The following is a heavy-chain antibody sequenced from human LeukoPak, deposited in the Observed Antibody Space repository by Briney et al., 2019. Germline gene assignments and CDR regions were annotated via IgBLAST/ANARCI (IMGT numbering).Heavy chain of an antibody. Sequence: GGSLRLSCAASEFTFRSYAMHWVRQAPGKGLEWVAVISFDGTNKYNADSVKGRFTISRDNSKNTLYLQMNSLKTEDTAVYYCTRHYGLNSDYWGQGTLVTVSS. D-gene: IGHD4-17*01. V-gene: IGHV3-30*04. CDR1: EFTFRSYA. J-gene: IGHJ4*02. CDR3: TRHYGLNSDY. CDR2: ISFDGTNK.